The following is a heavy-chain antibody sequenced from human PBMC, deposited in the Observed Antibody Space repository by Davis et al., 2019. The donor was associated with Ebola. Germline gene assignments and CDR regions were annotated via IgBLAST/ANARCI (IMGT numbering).Heavy chain of an antibody. Sequence: GESLKISCAASGFTFSTYWMSWVRQAPGKGLEWVANIKQDGGDKYYVDSVKGRFTISGDDVKNSLYLQMTSLRAEDTAVYYCAREHTSGWYRGYYFHGMDVWGKGTTVTVSS. CDR1: GFTFSTYW. V-gene: IGHV3-7*01. CDR2: IKQDGGDK. D-gene: IGHD6-13*01. CDR3: AREHTSGWYRGYYFHGMDV. J-gene: IGHJ6*04.